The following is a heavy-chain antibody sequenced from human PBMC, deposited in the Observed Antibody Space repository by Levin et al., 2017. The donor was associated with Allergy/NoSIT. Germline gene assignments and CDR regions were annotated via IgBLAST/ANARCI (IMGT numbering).Heavy chain of an antibody. CDR2: IYYSGST. CDR1: GGSISSYY. CDR3: ARLHYYYGSGSYYNAFDY. D-gene: IGHD3-10*01. J-gene: IGHJ4*02. V-gene: IGHV4-59*08. Sequence: PSETLSLTCTVSGGSISSYYWSWIRQPPGKGLEWIGYIYYSGSTNYNPSLKSRVTISVDTSKNQFSLKLSSVTAADTAVYYCARLHYYYGSGSYYNAFDYWGQGTLVTVSS.